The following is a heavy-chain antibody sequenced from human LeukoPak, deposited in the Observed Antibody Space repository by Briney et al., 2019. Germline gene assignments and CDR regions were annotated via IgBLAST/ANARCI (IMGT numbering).Heavy chain of an antibody. D-gene: IGHD2-2*01. Sequence: SETLSLTCTVSGGSISSYYWSWIRQPPGKGLEWIGYIYYSGSTNYNPSLKSRVTISVDTSKNQFSLKLSSVTAADTAVYYCARDLGQLGYYYYMDVWGKGTTVTVSS. CDR1: GGSISSYY. CDR3: ARDLGQLGYYYYMDV. V-gene: IGHV4-59*12. J-gene: IGHJ6*03. CDR2: IYYSGST.